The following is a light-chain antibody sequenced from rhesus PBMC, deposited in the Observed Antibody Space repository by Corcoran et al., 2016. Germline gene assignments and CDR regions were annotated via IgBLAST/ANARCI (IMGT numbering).Light chain of an antibody. CDR1: QDINSY. Sequence: DIQMTQSPSFLSASVGDTVTITCRSSQDINSYLNWFQQKPGKAPTLLINDATILQGGVPSRFSGSGSGTDFTLTFRSRQAEDFPTYFCLHHHNYPWTFGRGTKVGIK. V-gene: IGKV1-28*03. J-gene: IGKJ1*01. CDR2: DAT. CDR3: LHHHNYPWT.